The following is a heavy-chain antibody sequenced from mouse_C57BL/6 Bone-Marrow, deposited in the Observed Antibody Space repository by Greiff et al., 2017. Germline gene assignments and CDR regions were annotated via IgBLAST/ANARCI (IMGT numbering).Heavy chain of an antibody. Sequence: DVHLVESGGDLVKPGGSLKLSCAASGFTFSSYGMSWVRQTPDKRLEWVATISRCGSYTYYPDSVTGRFTLSRDNAKNTLYLQMSSLKSEDTAMYYCTRQGPTTVVSPLDYFDYWGQGTTLTVSS. CDR2: ISRCGSYT. V-gene: IGHV5-6*01. J-gene: IGHJ2*01. D-gene: IGHD1-1*01. CDR1: GFTFSSYG. CDR3: TRQGPTTVVSPLDYFDY.